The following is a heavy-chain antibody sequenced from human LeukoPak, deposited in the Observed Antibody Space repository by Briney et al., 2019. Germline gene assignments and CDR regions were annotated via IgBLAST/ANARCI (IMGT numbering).Heavy chain of an antibody. Sequence: PGGSLRLSCAASGFTFSSYRMNWVRQAPGKGLECVSSIGSSSSYIHYADSVKGRFTISRDNAKNSLYLQMNSLRAEDTAVYYCAREELGRYFDLWGRGALLTVSS. D-gene: IGHD3-10*01. CDR1: GFTFSSYR. J-gene: IGHJ2*01. CDR3: AREELGRYFDL. V-gene: IGHV3-21*01. CDR2: IGSSSSYI.